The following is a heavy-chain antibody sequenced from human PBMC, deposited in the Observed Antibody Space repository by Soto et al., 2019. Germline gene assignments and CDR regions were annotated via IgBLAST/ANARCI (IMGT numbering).Heavy chain of an antibody. D-gene: IGHD3-10*01. CDR1: GGSISSYY. CDR2: IYYSGST. Sequence: PSETLSLTCTVSGGSISSYYWSWIRQPPGKGLEWIWYIYYSGSTNYNPSLKSRVTISVDTSKNQFSLKLSSVTAADTAVYYCARFRGVILDYYFDYWGQGTLVTVSS. J-gene: IGHJ4*02. CDR3: ARFRGVILDYYFDY. V-gene: IGHV4-59*01.